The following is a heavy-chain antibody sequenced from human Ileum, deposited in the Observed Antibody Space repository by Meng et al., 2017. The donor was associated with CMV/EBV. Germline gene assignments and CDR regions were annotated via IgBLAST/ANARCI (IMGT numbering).Heavy chain of an antibody. V-gene: IGHV4-39*07. CDR2: IYYSGGT. CDR3: ASGDSLRAVDF. CDR1: GASISRSTYD. D-gene: IGHD2-21*02. Sequence: HLQLHESGPGLVNPSETLSLTCTVSGASISRSTYDWGWIRQPPGKGLEWIGSIYYSGGTYYNPSLKSRVTISVDTSKNQFSLKLNSVTAADTAVYYCASGDSLRAVDFWGQGTLVTVSS. J-gene: IGHJ4*02.